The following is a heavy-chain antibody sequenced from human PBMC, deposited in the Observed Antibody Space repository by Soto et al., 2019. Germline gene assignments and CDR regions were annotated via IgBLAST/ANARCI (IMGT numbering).Heavy chain of an antibody. Sequence: ASVKVSCKASGYTFTSYGISWVRQAPGQGLEWMGWISAYNGNTNYAQKLQGRVTMTTDTSTSTAYMELRSLRSDDTVVYYCARGSTSITIFGVVTYFDYWGQGTLVTVSS. CDR2: ISAYNGNT. CDR1: GYTFTSYG. V-gene: IGHV1-18*01. D-gene: IGHD3-3*01. CDR3: ARGSTSITIFGVVTYFDY. J-gene: IGHJ4*02.